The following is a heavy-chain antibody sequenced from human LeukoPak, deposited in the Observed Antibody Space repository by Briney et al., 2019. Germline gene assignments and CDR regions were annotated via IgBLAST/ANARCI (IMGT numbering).Heavy chain of an antibody. V-gene: IGHV1-2*02. Sequence: ASVKVSCKASGYTFTGYYMHWVRQAPGQGLEWMGWINPNSGGTNYAQKLQGRVTMTTDTSTSTAYMELRSLRSDDTAVYYCARVGWELGSRFDYWGQGTLVTVSS. CDR3: ARVGWELGSRFDY. CDR1: GYTFTGYY. CDR2: INPNSGGT. D-gene: IGHD1-26*01. J-gene: IGHJ4*02.